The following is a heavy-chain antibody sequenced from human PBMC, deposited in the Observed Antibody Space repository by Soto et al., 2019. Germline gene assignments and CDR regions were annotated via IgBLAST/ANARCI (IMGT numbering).Heavy chain of an antibody. D-gene: IGHD2-2*01. J-gene: IGHJ5*02. CDR3: ASDMSTT. Sequence: QVQLVQSGAEVKKPGASVKVSCKASGYTFTSHDINWMRQTTGQGLEWMGWMNPNSGHTNYAQKFQGRVTRTRETSISTAYMELTNLRSEDTAIYYCASDMSTTWGQGTLVTVSS. V-gene: IGHV1-8*01. CDR1: GYTFTSHD. CDR2: MNPNSGHT.